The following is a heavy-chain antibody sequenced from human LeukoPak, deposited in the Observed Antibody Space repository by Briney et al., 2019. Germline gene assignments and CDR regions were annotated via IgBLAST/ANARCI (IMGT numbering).Heavy chain of an antibody. CDR1: GYTFTSYD. Sequence: ASVKVSCKASGYTFTSYDINWVRQATGQGLEWMGWMNPNSGNTGYAQKFQGRVTMTRNTSISTAYMELSSLRSEDTAVYYCARGTSSSWEYYYYMDVWGKGTTVTIS. V-gene: IGHV1-8*01. CDR3: ARGTSSSWEYYYYMDV. J-gene: IGHJ6*03. CDR2: MNPNSGNT. D-gene: IGHD6-13*01.